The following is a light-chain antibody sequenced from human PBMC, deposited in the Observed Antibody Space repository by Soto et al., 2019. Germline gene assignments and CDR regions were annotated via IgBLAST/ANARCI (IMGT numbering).Light chain of an antibody. CDR1: QDISNY. V-gene: IGKV4-1*01. CDR2: GAS. Sequence: DIQMTQSPSSLSASVGDRVTITCQASQDISNYFVWYQQKPGQPPKLLISGASTRESGVPDRFSGSGSGTDFTLTISSLQAEDVAVYYCQQHYSTPLTFGQGTRLEIK. CDR3: QQHYSTPLT. J-gene: IGKJ5*01.